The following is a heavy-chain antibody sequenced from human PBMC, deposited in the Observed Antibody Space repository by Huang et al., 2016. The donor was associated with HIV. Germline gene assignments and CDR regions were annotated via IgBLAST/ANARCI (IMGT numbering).Heavy chain of an antibody. CDR1: GYTFTTYW. CDR3: ATGNYYEYFDY. D-gene: IGHD3-22*01. Sequence: EVQLVQSGAEVKESGESLKISCKGSGYTFTTYWIGWVREMPGKGLEWMGNIYPDDSQTRYSPTCQGQVTISADKSLSTAYLQWSSLRAADTALYYCATGNYYEYFDYWGQGTLVTVSS. CDR2: IYPDDSQT. V-gene: IGHV5-51*03. J-gene: IGHJ4*02.